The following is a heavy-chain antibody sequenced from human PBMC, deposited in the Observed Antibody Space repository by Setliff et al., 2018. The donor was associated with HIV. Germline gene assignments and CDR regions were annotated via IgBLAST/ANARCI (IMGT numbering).Heavy chain of an antibody. CDR3: ARERRSGSYGGIDAFDI. CDR2: ITPIFGTT. Sequence: SVKVSCKASGDTFSTYTIGWVRQAPGQGLEWMGGITPIFGTTTYAQNLQDRLTITADESTSTAYIQLSSLRSEDTAVYFCARERRSGSYGGIDAFDIWGQGTMVTVSS. CDR1: GDTFSTYT. D-gene: IGHD1-26*01. V-gene: IGHV1-69*13. J-gene: IGHJ3*02.